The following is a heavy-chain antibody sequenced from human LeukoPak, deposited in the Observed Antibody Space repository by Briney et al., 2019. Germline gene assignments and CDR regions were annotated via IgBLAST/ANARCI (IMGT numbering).Heavy chain of an antibody. CDR2: IYSAGST. Sequence: GGSLRLSCAASGFTVSSNYMSWVRQAPGKGLEWVSVIYSAGSTYYADSVKGRFTISRDNSKNTLFLQMNGLRVEDTAIYYCASSNRAAAGTFDYWGQGTLVTVSS. CDR3: ASSNRAAAGTFDY. CDR1: GFTVSSNY. V-gene: IGHV3-53*01. D-gene: IGHD6-13*01. J-gene: IGHJ4*02.